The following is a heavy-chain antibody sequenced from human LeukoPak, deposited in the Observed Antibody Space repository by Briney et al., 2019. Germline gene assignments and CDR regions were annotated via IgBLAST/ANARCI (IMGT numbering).Heavy chain of an antibody. J-gene: IGHJ4*02. CDR2: IVVGSGNT. D-gene: IGHD4-11*01. Sequence: ASVKVSCKASGLTFTSSAMQWVRQARGQRLEWIGWIVVGSGNTNYAQKFQERVTITRDMSTSTAYMELSSLRSEDTAVYYCAAVGYRLQYYFDYWGQGTLVTVS. CDR1: GLTFTSSA. V-gene: IGHV1-58*02. CDR3: AAVGYRLQYYFDY.